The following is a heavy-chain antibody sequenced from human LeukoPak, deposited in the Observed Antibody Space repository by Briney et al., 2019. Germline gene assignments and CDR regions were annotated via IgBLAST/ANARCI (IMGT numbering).Heavy chain of an antibody. CDR1: GGSISSYY. CDR3: ARDGSMATVTRFDY. Sequence: SETLSLTCTVPGGSISSYYWSWIRQPAGKGLEWIGRIYTSGSTNYNPSLKSRVTMSVDTSKNQFSLKLSSVTAADTAVYYCARDGSMATVTRFDYWGQGTLVTVSS. D-gene: IGHD4-11*01. CDR2: IYTSGST. J-gene: IGHJ4*02. V-gene: IGHV4-4*07.